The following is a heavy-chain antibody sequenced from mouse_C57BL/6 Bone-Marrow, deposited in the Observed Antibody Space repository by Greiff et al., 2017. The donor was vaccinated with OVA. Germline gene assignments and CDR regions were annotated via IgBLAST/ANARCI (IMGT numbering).Heavy chain of an antibody. Sequence: VMLVESGAELARPGASVKLSCKASGYTFTSYGISWVKQRTGQGLEWIGEIYPRSGNTYYNEKFKGKATLTADKSSSTAYMELRSLTSEDSAVYFCAREGDGYFHWYFDVWGTGTTVTVSS. CDR1: GYTFTSYG. CDR3: AREGDGYFHWYFDV. V-gene: IGHV1-81*01. CDR2: IYPRSGNT. D-gene: IGHD2-3*01. J-gene: IGHJ1*03.